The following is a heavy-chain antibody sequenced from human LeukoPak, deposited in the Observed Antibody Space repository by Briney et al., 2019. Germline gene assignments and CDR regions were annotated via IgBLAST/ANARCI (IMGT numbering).Heavy chain of an antibody. CDR3: AKVLTSGWYPLDY. V-gene: IGHV3-66*01. CDR1: RFTLNNNY. J-gene: IGHJ4*02. Sequence: GFSLTLSCAASRFTLNNNYMSWVRQAPAKGLEWVSIIYSSRSTYYEESVKGRLTIYRDNSKNKLYLQMNSLRAEDRATLYCAKVLTSGWYPLDYWGEGSLVSVCS. D-gene: IGHD6-19*01. CDR2: IYSSRST.